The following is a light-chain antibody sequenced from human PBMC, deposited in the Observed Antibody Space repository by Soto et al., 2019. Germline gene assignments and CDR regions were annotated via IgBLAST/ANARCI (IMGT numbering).Light chain of an antibody. J-gene: IGKJ1*01. CDR1: QSIGTW. CDR2: DVS. V-gene: IGKV1-5*01. CDR3: QQYKSYWT. Sequence: DIQVTQSPSTLSASVGDGVTITCRASQSIGTWLAWYQQKPGKAPKVLIYDVSTLKSGVPSRFSGSASATEFTLSISSLQPDDFATYYCQQYKSYWTLGQGTKVDIK.